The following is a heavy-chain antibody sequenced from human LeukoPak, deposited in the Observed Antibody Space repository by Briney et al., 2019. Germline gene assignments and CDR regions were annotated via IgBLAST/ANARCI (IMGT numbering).Heavy chain of an antibody. V-gene: IGHV3-23*01. CDR3: AKDSIVVVPAAPSGWFDP. D-gene: IGHD2-2*01. Sequence: GGSLRLSRAASGFTFSSYAMSWVRQAPGKGLEWVSAISGSGGSTYYADSVKGRFTISRDNSKNTLYLQMNSLRAEDTAVYYCAKDSIVVVPAAPSGWFDPWGQGTLVTVSS. CDR2: ISGSGGST. J-gene: IGHJ5*02. CDR1: GFTFSSYA.